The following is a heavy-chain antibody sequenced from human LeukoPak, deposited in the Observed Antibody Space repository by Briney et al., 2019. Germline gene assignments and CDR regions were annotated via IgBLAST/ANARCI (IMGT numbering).Heavy chain of an antibody. CDR1: GYTFTGYY. Sequence: ASVKVSCKASGYTFTGYYMHWVRQAPGQGLEWMGWINPNSGGTNYAQKFQGRVTMTRDTSISTAYMELSRLRSDDTAVYYCAKNRKPTTVATGYYMDRLGKRTTVTVSS. CDR3: AKNRKPTTVATGYYMDR. D-gene: IGHD4-23*01. J-gene: IGHJ6*03. CDR2: INPNSGGT. V-gene: IGHV1-2*02.